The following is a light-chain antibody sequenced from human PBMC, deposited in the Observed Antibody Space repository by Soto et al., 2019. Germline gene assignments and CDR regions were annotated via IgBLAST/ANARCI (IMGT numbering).Light chain of an antibody. CDR2: AAS. CDR3: QQRSNWPGIT. J-gene: IGKJ5*01. CDR1: QGISSY. Sequence: AILMTQSPSSLSASTGDRVTITCRASQGISSYLAWYQQKPGKAPKLLIYAASSLQTGVPSRFSGSGSGTDFTLTISSLEPEDFAVYYCQQRSNWPGITFGQGTRLEIK. V-gene: IGKV1-8*01.